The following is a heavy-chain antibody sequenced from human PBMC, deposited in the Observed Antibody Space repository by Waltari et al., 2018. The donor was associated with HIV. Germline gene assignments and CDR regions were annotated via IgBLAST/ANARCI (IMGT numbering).Heavy chain of an antibody. D-gene: IGHD3-16*01. J-gene: IGHJ5*02. Sequence: LQLQESGPGLVKSSETLSLTCTVPGGPISRCSYSWGWIRPPPGKGLEWIGSIYYSGSTYYNPSLKSRVTISLDTSKNQFSLKLSSVTAADTAVYYCAGAGGNWFDPGGQGTLVTVSS. V-gene: IGHV4-39*01. CDR2: IYYSGST. CDR3: AGAGGNWFDP. CDR1: GGPISRCSYS.